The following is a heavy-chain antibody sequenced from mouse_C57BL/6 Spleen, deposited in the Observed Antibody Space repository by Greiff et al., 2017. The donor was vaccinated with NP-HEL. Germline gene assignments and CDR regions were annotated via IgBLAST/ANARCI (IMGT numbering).Heavy chain of an antibody. CDR3: ARSRGYGNSYWYFDV. Sequence: QVQLQQSGAELVKPGASVKLSCKASGYTFTSYWMQWVKQRPGQGLEWIGEIDPSDSYTNYNQNFKGKATLTVDTSSSTAYMQLSSLTSEDSAVYYCARSRGYGNSYWYFDVWGTGTTVTVSS. CDR1: GYTFTSYW. V-gene: IGHV1-50*01. CDR2: IDPSDSYT. J-gene: IGHJ1*03. D-gene: IGHD2-1*01.